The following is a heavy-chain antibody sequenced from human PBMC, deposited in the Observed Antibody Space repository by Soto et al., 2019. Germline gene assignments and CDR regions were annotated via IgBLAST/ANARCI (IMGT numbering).Heavy chain of an antibody. J-gene: IGHJ4*02. V-gene: IGHV1-2*02. CDR3: ARETTYYYDSSGYSGYFDY. Sequence: AASVKFSCKASGYTFTGYYMHWVRQAPGQGLEWMGWINPNSGGTNYAQKFQGRVTMTRDTSISTAYMELSRLRSDDTAVYYCARETTYYYDSSGYSGYFDYWGQGTLVTVSS. CDR1: GYTFTGYY. D-gene: IGHD3-22*01. CDR2: INPNSGGT.